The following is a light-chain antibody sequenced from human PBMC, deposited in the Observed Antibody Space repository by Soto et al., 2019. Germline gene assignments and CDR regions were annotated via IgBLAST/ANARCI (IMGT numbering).Light chain of an antibody. Sequence: EIVMTQSPASLSASPGERITLSCKASQSIANNLAWHQQKPGQAPRLLMYGASTRAADIPARFSGSGSGTEFSLTISSLQSEDFAIYYCQQYNDWPPWTFCQGTKVEIK. CDR3: QQYNDWPPWT. CDR1: QSIANN. CDR2: GAS. V-gene: IGKV3-15*01. J-gene: IGKJ1*01.